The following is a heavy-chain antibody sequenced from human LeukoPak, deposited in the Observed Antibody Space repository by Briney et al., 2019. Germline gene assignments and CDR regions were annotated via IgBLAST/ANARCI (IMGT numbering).Heavy chain of an antibody. CDR2: INPSGGST. J-gene: IGHJ3*02. V-gene: IGHV1-46*01. CDR3: ASLSSSWYASGAFDI. D-gene: IGHD6-13*01. CDR1: GYTFTSYG. Sequence: GASVKVSCKASGYTFTSYGISWVRQAPGQGLEWMGIINPSGGSTSYAQKFQGRVTMTRDTSTSTVYMELSSLRSEDTAVYYCASLSSSWYASGAFDIWGQGTMVTVSS.